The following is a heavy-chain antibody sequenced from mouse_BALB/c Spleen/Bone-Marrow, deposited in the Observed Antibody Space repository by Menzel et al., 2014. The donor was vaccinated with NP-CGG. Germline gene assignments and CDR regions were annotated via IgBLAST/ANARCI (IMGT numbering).Heavy chain of an antibody. V-gene: IGHV1S56*01. J-gene: IGHJ4*01. CDR1: GSTFPPYF. CDR2: IYPGNINI. Sequence: VQLQQSGPELVRPGASMRISCQASGSTFPPYFIHWVKQRPGQGLEWIGWIYPGNINIKYNENFKDKVTLTADKSSSTAHMQFSSLTAEDSAVYFCARGDYYRAVMDYWGQGTSGTVSS. D-gene: IGHD2-14*01. CDR3: ARGDYYRAVMDY.